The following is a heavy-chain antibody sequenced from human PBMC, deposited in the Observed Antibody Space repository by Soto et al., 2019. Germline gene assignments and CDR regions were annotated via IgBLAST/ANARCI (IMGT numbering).Heavy chain of an antibody. V-gene: IGHV1-69*01. CDR2: IIAIPGTA. Sequence: QVQLVQSGAEVKKPGSSVKVSCKASGGTFGSYAISWVRQAPGQGLEWMGGIIAIPGTANYAQKFQGRVTIDADESTSTAYMELSSLRSEDTAVYSCARSQGSSTSLEIYYYYYYGMDVWGQGTTVTVSS. CDR3: ARSQGSSTSLEIYYYYYYGMDV. CDR1: GGTFGSYA. D-gene: IGHD2-2*01. J-gene: IGHJ6*02.